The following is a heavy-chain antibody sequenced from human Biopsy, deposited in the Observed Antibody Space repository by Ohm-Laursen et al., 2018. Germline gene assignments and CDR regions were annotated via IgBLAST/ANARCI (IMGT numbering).Heavy chain of an antibody. CDR1: GFTLNKHG. J-gene: IGHJ4*02. D-gene: IGHD5-18*01. V-gene: IGHV3-33*01. Sequence: SLRFSCAASGFTLNKHGMHWVRQAPGKGLEWVAVIWFDETNKHYADSVKGRFTISRDNSKNMLYLQMNTLRDADTAVYYCARDPRDTALGIFDYWGLGTLVAVSS. CDR2: IWFDETNK. CDR3: ARDPRDTALGIFDY.